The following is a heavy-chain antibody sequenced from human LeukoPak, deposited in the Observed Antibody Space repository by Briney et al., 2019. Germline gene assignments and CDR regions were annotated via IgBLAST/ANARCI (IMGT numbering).Heavy chain of an antibody. J-gene: IGHJ4*02. CDR1: GLTFSNYE. CDR2: INSDGSST. V-gene: IGHV3-74*01. CDR3: ARDFRADYDFWSGYYVYVYFDY. Sequence: PGGSLRLSCAASGLTFSNYEMHWVRQAPGKGLVWVSRINSDGSSTSYADSVKGRFTISRDNAKNTLYLQMNSLRAEDTAVYYCARDFRADYDFWSGYYVYVYFDYWGQGTLVTVSS. D-gene: IGHD3-3*01.